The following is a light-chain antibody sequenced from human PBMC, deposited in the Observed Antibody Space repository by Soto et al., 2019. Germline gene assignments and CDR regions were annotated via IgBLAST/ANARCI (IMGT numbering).Light chain of an antibody. Sequence: QSALTRPPSASGSPGQSVTFSCTGTSSDIGAYVSWYQHHPGKAPKLVVSEVNKRPSGVPDRFSGSKSGNTASLTVSGLQAEDEADYYCGSYAGNNIFLFGGGTKLTVL. CDR3: GSYAGNNIFL. V-gene: IGLV2-8*01. J-gene: IGLJ2*01. CDR2: EVN. CDR1: SSDIGAY.